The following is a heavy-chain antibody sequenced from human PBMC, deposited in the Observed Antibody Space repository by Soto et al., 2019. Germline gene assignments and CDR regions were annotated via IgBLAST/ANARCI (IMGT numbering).Heavy chain of an antibody. Sequence: LSLTCTVSGGSISSSSYYWGWIRQPPGKGLEWIGSIYYSGSTYYNPSLKSRVTISVDTSKNQFSLKLSSVTAADTAVYYCARGIYSTSSFFDSWGQGTLVTVSS. CDR2: IYYSGST. CDR3: ARGIYSTSSFFDS. J-gene: IGHJ4*02. D-gene: IGHD6-6*01. V-gene: IGHV4-39*01. CDR1: GGSISSSSYY.